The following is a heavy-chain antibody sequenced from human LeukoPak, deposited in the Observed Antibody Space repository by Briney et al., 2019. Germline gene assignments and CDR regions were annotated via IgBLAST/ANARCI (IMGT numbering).Heavy chain of an antibody. Sequence: SETLSLTCTVSGGSISSYYWSWIRQPPGKGLEWIGYIYYSGSTNYNPSLKSRVTISIDTSKNQFSLKLSSVTAAGTAVYYCARGYSRTYFDYWGQGTLVTVSS. J-gene: IGHJ4*02. D-gene: IGHD5-18*01. CDR2: IYYSGST. CDR3: ARGYSRTYFDY. V-gene: IGHV4-59*08. CDR1: GGSISSYY.